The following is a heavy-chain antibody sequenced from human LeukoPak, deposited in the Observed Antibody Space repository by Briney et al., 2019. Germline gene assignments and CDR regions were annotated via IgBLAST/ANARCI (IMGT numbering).Heavy chain of an antibody. D-gene: IGHD3-16*01. J-gene: IGHJ5*02. CDR2: ISYDGSNK. V-gene: IGHV3-30*18. Sequence: GGSLRLSCAASGFTFSSYGMHWVRQAPGKGLEWVAVISYDGSNKFYADFVKGRFTISRDNSKNTMFLQMNSLRAEDTAVYYCAKDDNYIRFLSWGQGTLVTVSS. CDR1: GFTFSSYG. CDR3: AKDDNYIRFLS.